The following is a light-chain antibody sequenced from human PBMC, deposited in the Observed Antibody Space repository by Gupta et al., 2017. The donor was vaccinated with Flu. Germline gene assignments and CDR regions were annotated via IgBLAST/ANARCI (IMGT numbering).Light chain of an antibody. Sequence: GDRVTITCRSSHGISSYLAWYQQKPGKAPKLLIYAASTLQSGVPSRFIGSGSGTVFTLTISSLQPEDFATYYCQQLNSYPITFGQGTRLEIK. CDR2: AAS. J-gene: IGKJ5*01. CDR1: HGISSY. V-gene: IGKV1-9*01. CDR3: QQLNSYPIT.